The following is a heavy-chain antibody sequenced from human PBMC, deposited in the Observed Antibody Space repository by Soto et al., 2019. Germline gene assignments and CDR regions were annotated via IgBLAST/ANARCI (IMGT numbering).Heavy chain of an antibody. CDR2: INHSGST. CDR3: ARDKSPYSSGWHNRHFDY. CDR1: GGSFSGYY. D-gene: IGHD6-19*01. J-gene: IGHJ4*02. V-gene: IGHV4-34*01. Sequence: SETLSLTCAVYGGSFSGYYWTWIRQPPGTGLEWIGEINHSGSTNYNPSLKSRVTISVDKSKNQFSLKLSSVTAADTAVYYCARDKSPYSSGWHNRHFDYWGQGTLVTVSS.